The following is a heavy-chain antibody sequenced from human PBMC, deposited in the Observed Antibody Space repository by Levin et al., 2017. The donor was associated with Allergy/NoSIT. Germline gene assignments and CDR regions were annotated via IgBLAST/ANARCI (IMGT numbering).Heavy chain of an antibody. CDR3: ARGGWYNWFDP. J-gene: IGHJ5*02. CDR1: GFTVSSNY. Sequence: GASVKVSCAASGFTVSSNYMSWVRQAPGKGLEWVSVIYSGGSTYYADSVKGRFTISRDNSKNTLYLQMNSLRAEDTAVYYCARGGWYNWFDPWGQGTLVTVSS. D-gene: IGHD2-15*01. CDR2: IYSGGST. V-gene: IGHV3-53*01.